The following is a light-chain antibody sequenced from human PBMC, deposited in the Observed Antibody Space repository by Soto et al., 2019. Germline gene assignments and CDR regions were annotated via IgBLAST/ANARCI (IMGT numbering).Light chain of an antibody. V-gene: IGLV1-40*01. CDR1: SSNIGAGYD. J-gene: IGLJ2*01. CDR2: ANN. CDR3: QSYDSRLTVV. Sequence: QLVLTQPPSVSGAPGQRVTISCTGSSSNIGAGYDVHWYQQLPGTAPKLLIYANNNRPSGVPVRFSGSKSGTSASLAITGLQAEDEADYYCQSYDSRLTVVFGGGTQLTVL.